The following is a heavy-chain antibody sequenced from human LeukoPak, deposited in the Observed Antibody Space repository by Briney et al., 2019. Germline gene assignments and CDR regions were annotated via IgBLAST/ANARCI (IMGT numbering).Heavy chain of an antibody. CDR2: IIPIFGTA. CDR1: GYTFTSYA. V-gene: IGHV1-69*13. D-gene: IGHD2-21*02. J-gene: IGHJ4*02. Sequence: SVKVSCKASGYTFTSYAISWVRQAPGQGLEWMGGIIPIFGTANYAQKFQGRVTITADESTSTAYMELSSLRSEDTAVYYCARRSGIYCGGDCYSWYFDYWGQGTLVTVSS. CDR3: ARRSGIYCGGDCYSWYFDY.